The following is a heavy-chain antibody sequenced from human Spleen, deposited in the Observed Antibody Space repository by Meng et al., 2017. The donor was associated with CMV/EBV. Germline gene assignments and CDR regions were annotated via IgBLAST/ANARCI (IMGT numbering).Heavy chain of an antibody. CDR1: GFTFSSYS. J-gene: IGHJ4*02. Sequence: ESLKISCAASGFTFSSYSMNWVRQAPGKGLEWVGYIYYSGSTNYNPSLKSRVTISVDTSKNQFSLKLSSVTAADTAVYYCARGWEGYYPDYWGQGTLVTVSS. D-gene: IGHD2-15*01. V-gene: IGHV4-59*12. CDR2: IYYSGST. CDR3: ARGWEGYYPDY.